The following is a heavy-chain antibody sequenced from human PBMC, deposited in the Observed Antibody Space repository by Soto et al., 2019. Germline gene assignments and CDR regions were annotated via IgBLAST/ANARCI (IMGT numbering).Heavy chain of an antibody. CDR2: ISSYNDGR. J-gene: IGHJ4*02. V-gene: IGHV1-18*01. CDR3: ARDLLRGTGGTNHLDF. CDR1: GYTFSSFG. Sequence: GASVKVSCKTTGYTFSSFGVTWVRQAPGRGLGWVGWISSYNDGRHYAQKLHGRVTITRDTSTNTAYMELRSLTSDDTGIYYCARDLLRGTGGTNHLDFWGQGTPVTVSS. D-gene: IGHD1-26*01.